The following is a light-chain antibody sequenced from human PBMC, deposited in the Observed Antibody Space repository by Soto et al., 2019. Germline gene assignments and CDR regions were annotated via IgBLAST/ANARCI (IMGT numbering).Light chain of an antibody. CDR2: GAS. CDR3: QQYNSYSWT. Sequence: EIVMTQSPSTLSVSPGERATLSCRASQRVSNDFAWYQQKPDQAPRLLIYGASTRATGVPDRFSGSGSGTDFTLTISSLQPDDFATYYCQQYNSYSWTFGQGTKVDIK. J-gene: IGKJ1*01. CDR1: QRVSND. V-gene: IGKV3-15*01.